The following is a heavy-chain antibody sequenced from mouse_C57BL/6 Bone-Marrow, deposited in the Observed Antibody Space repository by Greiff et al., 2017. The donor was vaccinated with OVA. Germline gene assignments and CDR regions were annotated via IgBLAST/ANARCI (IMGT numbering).Heavy chain of an antibody. V-gene: IGHV1-55*01. CDR3: ARRYGSSPKYFDV. Sequence: QVQLQQPGAELVKPGASVKMSCKASGYTFTSYWITWVKQRPGQGLEWIGDIYPGSGSTNYNDKFKSKATLTVDTSSSTAYMQLSSLTSEDSAVYYCARRYGSSPKYFDVWGTGTTVTVSS. J-gene: IGHJ1*03. CDR2: IYPGSGST. D-gene: IGHD1-1*01. CDR1: GYTFTSYW.